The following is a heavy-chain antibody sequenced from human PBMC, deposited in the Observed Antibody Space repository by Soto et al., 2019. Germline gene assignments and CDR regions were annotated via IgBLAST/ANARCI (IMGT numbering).Heavy chain of an antibody. J-gene: IGHJ1*01. Sequence: QLQLQESGPGLVKPSETLSLTCTVSGGSISSSSYYWGWIRQPPGKGLEWIGSIYYSGSTYYNPSLKSRVTISVDTSKNQFALKLSSVTAADTAVYYCARLSSQSTVTREYFQHWGQGTLVTVSS. D-gene: IGHD4-17*01. CDR3: ARLSSQSTVTREYFQH. V-gene: IGHV4-39*01. CDR2: IYYSGST. CDR1: GGSISSSSYY.